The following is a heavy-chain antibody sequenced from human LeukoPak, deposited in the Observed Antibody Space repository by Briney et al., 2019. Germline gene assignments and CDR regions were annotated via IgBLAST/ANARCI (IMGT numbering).Heavy chain of an antibody. V-gene: IGHV3-73*01. Sequence: PGGSLRLSCAASGFTVSSNYMSWVRQAPGKGLEWVGRIRSKANSYATAYAASVKGRFTISRDDSKNTAYLQMNSLKTEDTAVYYCTRAGTYYYGMDVWGQGTTVTVSS. CDR1: GFTVSSNY. J-gene: IGHJ6*02. D-gene: IGHD1-7*01. CDR3: TRAGTYYYGMDV. CDR2: IRSKANSYAT.